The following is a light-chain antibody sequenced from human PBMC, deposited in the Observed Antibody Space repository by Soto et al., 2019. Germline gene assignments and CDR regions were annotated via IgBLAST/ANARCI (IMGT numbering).Light chain of an antibody. Sequence: IVMTQSPAPLSVSPGESATLSCRASQSVSNNLTWYQQKPGQPPRLLIYGASTRATGVPGRFSGSWSGTECTLTISSLQSEDVAVYYCQQHAHWPLTFGGGTKVDIK. CDR3: QQHAHWPLT. J-gene: IGKJ4*01. CDR1: QSVSNN. CDR2: GAS. V-gene: IGKV3-15*01.